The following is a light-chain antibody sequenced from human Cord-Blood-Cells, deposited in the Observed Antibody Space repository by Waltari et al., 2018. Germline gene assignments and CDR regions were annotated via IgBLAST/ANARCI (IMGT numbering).Light chain of an antibody. J-gene: IGLJ1*01. CDR3: SSYTSSSTHYV. CDR2: DVS. V-gene: IGLV2-14*01. Sequence: QSALTQPASVSGSPGQSITISCTGTSSDVGGYNYVSWYQQHPGKAPKLMIYDVSNRPPGVSSRFSGSKSGNTASLTISGLQAEDEADYYCSSYTSSSTHYVFGTGTKVTVL. CDR1: SSDVGGYNY.